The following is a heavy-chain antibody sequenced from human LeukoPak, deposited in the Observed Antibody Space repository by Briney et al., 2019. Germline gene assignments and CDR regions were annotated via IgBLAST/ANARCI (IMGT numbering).Heavy chain of an antibody. D-gene: IGHD3-10*01. V-gene: IGHV4-34*01. J-gene: IGHJ4*02. Sequence: SETLSLTCAVYGGSFSGYYWSWIRQPPGKGLEWIGEINHSGSTNYNPSLKSRVTISVDTSKNQFSLKLSSVTAADTAVYYCVRLGHSIPRDRGSGSLGFDYWGQGTLVTVSS. CDR3: VRLGHSIPRDRGSGSLGFDY. CDR2: INHSGST. CDR1: GGSFSGYY.